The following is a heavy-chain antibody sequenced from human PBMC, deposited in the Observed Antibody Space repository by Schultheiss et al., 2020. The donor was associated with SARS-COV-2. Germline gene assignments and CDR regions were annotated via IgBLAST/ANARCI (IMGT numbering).Heavy chain of an antibody. Sequence: GESLKISCAASGFTFSSYAMSWVRQAPGKGLEWVSAISGSGGSTYYADSVKGRFTISRDNSKNTLYLQMNSLRAEDTAVYYCARDPLNSGSSNWFDPWGQGTLVTVSS. D-gene: IGHD1-26*01. CDR1: GFTFSSYA. J-gene: IGHJ5*02. V-gene: IGHV3-23*01. CDR3: ARDPLNSGSSNWFDP. CDR2: ISGSGGST.